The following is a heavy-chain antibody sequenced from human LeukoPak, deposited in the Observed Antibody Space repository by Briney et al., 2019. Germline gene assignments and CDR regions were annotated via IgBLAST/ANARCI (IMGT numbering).Heavy chain of an antibody. D-gene: IGHD1-26*01. CDR3: ARGRGSYSGSYGRLDY. CDR2: INHSGST. V-gene: IGHV4-34*01. CDR1: GGSFSGYY. J-gene: IGHJ4*02. Sequence: SETLSLTCAVYGGSFSGYYWSWIRQPPGKGLEWIGEINHSGSTNYNPSLKSRVTISVDTSKNQFSLKLSSVTAADTAVYYCARGRGSYSGSYGRLDYWGQGTLVTVSS.